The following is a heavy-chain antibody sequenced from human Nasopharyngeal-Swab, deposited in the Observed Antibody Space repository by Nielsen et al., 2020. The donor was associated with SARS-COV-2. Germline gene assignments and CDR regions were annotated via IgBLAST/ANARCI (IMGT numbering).Heavy chain of an antibody. CDR3: AREILEEYSGSYNHYYYYGMDV. CDR2: INHSGST. V-gene: IGHV4-34*01. J-gene: IGHJ6*02. Sequence: SETLSLTCAVYGGSFSGCYWSWIRQPPGKGLEWIGEINHSGSTNYNPSLKRRVTISVDTSKNQFSLKLSSVTAADTAVYYCAREILEEYSGSYNHYYYYGMDVWGQGTTVTVSS. D-gene: IGHD1-26*01. CDR1: GGSFSGCY.